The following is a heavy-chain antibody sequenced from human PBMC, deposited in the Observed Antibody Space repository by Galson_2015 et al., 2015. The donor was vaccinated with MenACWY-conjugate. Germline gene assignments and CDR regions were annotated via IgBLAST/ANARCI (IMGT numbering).Heavy chain of an antibody. CDR2: ISGTGGSP. V-gene: IGHV3-23*01. D-gene: IGHD6-6*01. CDR1: GSTFSRYG. J-gene: IGHJ2*01. Sequence: SLRLSCAVSGSTFSRYGMSWVRQAPGKGLEWVSVISGTGGSPYYADSAKGRFTISRDKSNNTLYLQMDSLRVDDTAVYYCAQILPTRPSVWAYWYFDLWGRGTLVTVS. CDR3: AQILPTRPSVWAYWYFDL.